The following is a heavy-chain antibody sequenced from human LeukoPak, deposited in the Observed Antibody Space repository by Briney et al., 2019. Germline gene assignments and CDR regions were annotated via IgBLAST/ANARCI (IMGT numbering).Heavy chain of an antibody. V-gene: IGHV1-69*13. CDR3: AGDGGRYYYDSSGYFDY. CDR2: IIPIFGTA. Sequence: LVKVSCKASGGTFSSYAISWVRQAPGQGLEWMGGIIPIFGTANYAQKFQGRVTITADESTSTAYMELSSLRSEDTAVYYCAGDGGRYYYDSSGYFDYWGQGTLVTVSS. D-gene: IGHD3-22*01. J-gene: IGHJ4*02. CDR1: GGTFSSYA.